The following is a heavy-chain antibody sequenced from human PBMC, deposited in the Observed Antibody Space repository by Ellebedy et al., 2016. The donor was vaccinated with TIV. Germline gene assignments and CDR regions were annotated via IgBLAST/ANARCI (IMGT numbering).Heavy chain of an antibody. Sequence: SETLSLTXTVSGGSISSGDYYWSWIRQPAGKGLEWIGRIYTSGSTNYNPSLKGRVTMSVDTSKKQFSLKLSSVTAADTAVYYCARDHATVTFLFDYWGQGTLVSVSS. J-gene: IGHJ4*02. CDR1: GGSISSGDYY. CDR3: ARDHATVTFLFDY. D-gene: IGHD4-17*01. CDR2: IYTSGST. V-gene: IGHV4-61*02.